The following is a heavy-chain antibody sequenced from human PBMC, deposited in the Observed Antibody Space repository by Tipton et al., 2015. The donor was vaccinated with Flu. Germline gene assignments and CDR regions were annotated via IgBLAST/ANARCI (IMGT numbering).Heavy chain of an antibody. Sequence: SLRLSCAASGFTFEDYAMHWVRQVPGKGLEWVSGISWNSGSIGYADSVKGRFTLSRDNAKNSLYLQMNSLRAEDTALYYCAKAKVGVVASFDYWGQGTLVTVSS. D-gene: IGHD2-15*01. CDR2: ISWNSGSI. V-gene: IGHV3-9*01. J-gene: IGHJ4*02. CDR1: GFTFEDYA. CDR3: AKAKVGVVASFDY.